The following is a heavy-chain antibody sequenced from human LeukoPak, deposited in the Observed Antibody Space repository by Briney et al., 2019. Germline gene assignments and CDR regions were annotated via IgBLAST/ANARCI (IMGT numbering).Heavy chain of an antibody. D-gene: IGHD3-3*01. J-gene: IGHJ4*02. CDR2: ISAYNGNT. CDR3: ARGLEWNDADDY. V-gene: IGHV1-18*01. CDR1: AYTSSGYG. Sequence: SLTVACNAAAYTSSGYGLSWARQASRLGLVWLGWISAYNGNTNYAQKLQGRVTMTTDTSTSTAYMELRSLRSDDTAVYYCARGLEWNDADDYWGQGTLVTVSS.